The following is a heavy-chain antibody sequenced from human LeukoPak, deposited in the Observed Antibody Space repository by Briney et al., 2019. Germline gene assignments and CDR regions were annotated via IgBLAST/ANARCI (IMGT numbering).Heavy chain of an antibody. CDR3: AREGITGTTALEI. CDR2: INPSSGGT. CDR1: GYTFTGYY. J-gene: IGHJ3*02. Sequence: ASVKVSCKASGYTFTGYYMHWVRQAPGQGLEWMGWINPSSGGTNYAQRFQGWVTMTRDTSISTAYMELSRLRSDDTAVYYCAREGITGTTALEIWGQGTMVTVSS. D-gene: IGHD1-7*01. V-gene: IGHV1-2*04.